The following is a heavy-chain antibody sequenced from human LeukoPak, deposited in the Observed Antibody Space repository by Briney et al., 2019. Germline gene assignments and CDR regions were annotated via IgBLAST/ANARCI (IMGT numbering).Heavy chain of an antibody. D-gene: IGHD1-26*01. CDR3: AKDRVHGTFEVGATDY. J-gene: IGHJ4*02. CDR1: GFTFSSYA. V-gene: IGHV3-23*01. Sequence: PGGSLRLSCAASGFTFSSYAMSWVRQAPGKGLEWVSAISGSGGSTYYADSVKGRFTISRDNSKNTLYLQMNSLRAEDTAVYYCAKDRVHGTFEVGATDYWGQGTLVTVSS. CDR2: ISGSGGST.